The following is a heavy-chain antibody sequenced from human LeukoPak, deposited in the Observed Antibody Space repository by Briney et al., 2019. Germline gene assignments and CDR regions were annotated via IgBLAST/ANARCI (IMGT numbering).Heavy chain of an antibody. V-gene: IGHV3-30-3*01. CDR3: AKDHITMVRGVIIIAPQLPSYFDY. CDR1: GFTFSSYA. CDR2: ISYDGSNK. Sequence: PGGSLRLSCAASGFTFSSYAMHWVRQAPGKGLEWVAVISYDGSNKYYADSVKGRFTISRDNSKNTLYLQMNSLRAEDTAVYYCAKDHITMVRGVIIIAPQLPSYFDYWGQGTLVTVSS. J-gene: IGHJ4*02. D-gene: IGHD3-10*01.